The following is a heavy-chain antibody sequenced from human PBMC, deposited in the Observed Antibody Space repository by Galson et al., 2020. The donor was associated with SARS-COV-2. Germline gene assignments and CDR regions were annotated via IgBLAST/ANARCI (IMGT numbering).Heavy chain of an antibody. J-gene: IGHJ4*02. CDR1: GFTFTKYI. D-gene: IGHD2-21*01. CDR3: ARVWLWRIDY. CDR2: ISSSTTSI. V-gene: IGHV3-48*01. Sequence: GESLKISCEASGFTFTKYIMAWVRQAPGKGLEWVSYISSSTTSIYDADSVKGRFTISRDNAKKSLYLQMNSLRAEDTAVYYCARVWLWRIDYWGQGTLVAVSS.